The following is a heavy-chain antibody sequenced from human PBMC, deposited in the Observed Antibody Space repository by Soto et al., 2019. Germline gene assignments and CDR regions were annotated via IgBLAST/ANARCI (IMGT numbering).Heavy chain of an antibody. CDR2: IIPILSIA. D-gene: IGHD3-16*01. J-gene: IGHJ4*02. CDR3: ARVAWGYFDY. V-gene: IGHV1-69*02. Sequence: QVQLVQSGAEVKKPGSSVKVSCKASGGTFSSYTISWVRQAPGQGLEWMGRIIPILSIANYAQKFQGRVTITADKATSTAYMELSSLRSEDTAVYYCARVAWGYFDYWGQGTLVTVSS. CDR1: GGTFSSYT.